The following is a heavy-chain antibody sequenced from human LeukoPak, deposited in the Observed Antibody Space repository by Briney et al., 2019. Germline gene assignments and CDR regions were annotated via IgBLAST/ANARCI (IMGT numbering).Heavy chain of an antibody. V-gene: IGHV1-69*06. J-gene: IGHJ6*04. D-gene: IGHD3-10*01. CDR1: GGTFSSYA. Sequence: GSSVKVSCKASGGTFSSYAISWVRQAPGQGLEWMGGIIPIFGTANYAQKFQGRVTITADKSTSTAYMELSSLRSEDTAVYYCARLGSGSFNYYYYGMDAWGKGTTVTVSS. CDR2: IIPIFGTA. CDR3: ARLGSGSFNYYYYGMDA.